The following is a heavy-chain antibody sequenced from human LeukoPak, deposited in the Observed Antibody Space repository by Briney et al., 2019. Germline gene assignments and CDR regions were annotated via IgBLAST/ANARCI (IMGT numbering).Heavy chain of an antibody. CDR1: RLPFSIAW. Sequence: GGSLRLSCAGSRLPFSIAWMTWVRLAPGKGLEWVGRIKSRADGGTTDYAAPVKGRFAISRDDSKNTVYLQMNSLRTEDTAVYYCTTPVHYSDSRFDFWGQGTLVTVSS. CDR2: IKSRADGGTT. V-gene: IGHV3-15*01. J-gene: IGHJ4*02. CDR3: TTPVHYSDSRFDF. D-gene: IGHD3-22*01.